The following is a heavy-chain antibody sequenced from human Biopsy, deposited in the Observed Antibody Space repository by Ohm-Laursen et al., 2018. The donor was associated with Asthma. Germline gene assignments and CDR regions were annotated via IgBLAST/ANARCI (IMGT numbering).Heavy chain of an antibody. J-gene: IGHJ3*01. CDR1: NGSISSNFYY. CDR2: IHKNGIG. Sequence: TLSLTCPVSNGSISSNFYYWGWIRQPPGKGLEWVGSIHKNGIGYYKSSLKSRLTISVDTSKNQFSLKVTSATAADTAVYYCARQKLAAAEGPFDLWGQGTMVTVSS. V-gene: IGHV4-39*01. D-gene: IGHD6-13*01. CDR3: ARQKLAAAEGPFDL.